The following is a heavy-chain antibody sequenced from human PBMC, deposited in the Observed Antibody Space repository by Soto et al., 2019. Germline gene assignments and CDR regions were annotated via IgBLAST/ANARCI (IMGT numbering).Heavy chain of an antibody. V-gene: IGHV3-23*01. Sequence: GGSLRLSCAASGFTFSSYAMSWVRQAPGKGLEWVSAISGSGGSTYYADSVKGRLTISRDNSKNTLYLQMNSLRAEDTAVYYCAKSCGGDCYSDAFDIWGQGTMVTVSS. D-gene: IGHD2-21*02. J-gene: IGHJ3*02. CDR2: ISGSGGST. CDR1: GFTFSSYA. CDR3: AKSCGGDCYSDAFDI.